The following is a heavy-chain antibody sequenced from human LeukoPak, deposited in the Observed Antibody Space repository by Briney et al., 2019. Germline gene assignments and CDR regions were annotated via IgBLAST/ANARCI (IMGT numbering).Heavy chain of an antibody. V-gene: IGHV3-21*04. Sequence: GGSLRLSCAASGFTFSSYSMNWVSQAPGKGLEWVSSISSSSSYIYYADSVKGRFTISRDNAKNSLYLQMNSLRAEDTAVYYCAKSSVDIVSYPFDYWGQGTLVTVSS. CDR1: GFTFSSYS. CDR3: AKSSVDIVSYPFDY. J-gene: IGHJ4*02. CDR2: ISSSSSYI. D-gene: IGHD5/OR15-5a*01.